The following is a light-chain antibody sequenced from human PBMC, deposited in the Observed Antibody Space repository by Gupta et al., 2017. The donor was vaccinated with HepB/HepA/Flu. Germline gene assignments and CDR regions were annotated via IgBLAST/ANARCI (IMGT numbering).Light chain of an antibody. V-gene: IGLV1-51*01. Sequence: QSVLTPPPSVSAAPGQKVTISCSGSSSNIGNNHVSWYQQLPGTAPKLLIFETNKRPSGIPDRFSGSRSGTSATLASTGLQAGDEADYYCGTGDSSLSPGHYVYGTGTKVTVL. CDR3: GTGDSSLSPGHYV. CDR2: ETN. CDR1: SSNIGNNH. J-gene: IGLJ1*01.